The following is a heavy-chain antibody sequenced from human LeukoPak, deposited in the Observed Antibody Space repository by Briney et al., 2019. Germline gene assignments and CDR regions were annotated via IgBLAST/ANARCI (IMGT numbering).Heavy chain of an antibody. CDR2: INHSGST. D-gene: IGHD3-3*01. CDR1: SGSFSGYY. CDR3: ARLQEGYGMDV. Sequence: SETLSLTCAVYSGSFSGYYWSWIRQPPGKGLEWIGEINHSGSTNYNPSLKSRVTISVDTSKNQFSLKLSSVTGADTAVYYCARLQEGYGMDVWGQGTTVTVSS. V-gene: IGHV4-34*01. J-gene: IGHJ6*02.